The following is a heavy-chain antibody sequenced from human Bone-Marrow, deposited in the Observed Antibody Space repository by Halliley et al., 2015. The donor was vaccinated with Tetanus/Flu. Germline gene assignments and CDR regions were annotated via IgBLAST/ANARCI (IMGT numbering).Heavy chain of an antibody. D-gene: IGHD5-12*01. CDR3: AKSLPSIVPTSFDP. Sequence: SSVSGTASFSYYADSVKGRFTTSRDNSENTLYLQINRLSAEDTAVYYCAKSLPSIVPTSFDPWGQGTQVTIST. J-gene: IGHJ5*02. V-gene: IGHV3-23*01. CDR2: VSGTASFS.